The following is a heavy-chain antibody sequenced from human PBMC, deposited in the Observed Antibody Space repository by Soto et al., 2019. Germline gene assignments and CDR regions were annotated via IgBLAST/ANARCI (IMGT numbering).Heavy chain of an antibody. V-gene: IGHV3-30*04. D-gene: IGHD2-15*01. CDR2: MSENGITQ. J-gene: IGHJ3*01. Sequence: QVQLVESGGGVVQPGTSLRLSCAASGLTFSTSIIHWVRQAPGKGLEWLAVMSENGITQFYADSVRGRFTASRDNSKATTYLQMYRLRAEDTALYYCARRYCRSERCGGNDGFDDWGQGTMVTVSS. CDR1: GLTFSTSI. CDR3: ARRYCRSERCGGNDGFDD.